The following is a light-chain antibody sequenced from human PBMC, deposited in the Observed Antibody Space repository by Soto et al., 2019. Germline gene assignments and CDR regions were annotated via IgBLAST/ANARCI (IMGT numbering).Light chain of an antibody. V-gene: IGKV1-39*01. CDR1: QGISTY. Sequence: DVQMTQSPSSLSASVVDRFTITCLASQGISTYLNWYQQRPGKAPKLLIYAASSLQSGVPSRFSGSGSETHFTLTISSLQPEDFATYSCQQSYSTTWTFGQGTKVDIK. J-gene: IGKJ1*01. CDR2: AAS. CDR3: QQSYSTTWT.